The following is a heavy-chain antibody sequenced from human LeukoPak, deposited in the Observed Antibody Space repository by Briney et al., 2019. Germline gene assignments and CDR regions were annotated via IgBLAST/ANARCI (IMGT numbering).Heavy chain of an antibody. CDR1: GFTLSTYW. CDR3: ASWGAGGNS. CDR2: INPDGSGK. J-gene: IGHJ4*02. Sequence: GGSLRLSCEASGFTLSTYWMNWVRQVPGKGLDWVANINPDGSGKRYVDSVKGRFTIARDNADDSLSLQMNSLRAEDTAVYYCASWGAGGNSWGRGTLVTVSS. V-gene: IGHV3-7*01. D-gene: IGHD3-16*01.